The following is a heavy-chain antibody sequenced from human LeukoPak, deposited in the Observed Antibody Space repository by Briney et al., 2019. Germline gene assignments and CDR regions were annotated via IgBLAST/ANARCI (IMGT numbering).Heavy chain of an antibody. CDR1: EFTLSKYW. CDR3: ARGERGYSYGYGDY. D-gene: IGHD5-18*01. Sequence: PGGSLRLSCAASEFTLSKYWMHWVRQAPGKGLVWVSRLNSDGTYTSYADSVKGRFTMSRDNAKNTLYLQMNSLRAEDTAVYYCARGERGYSYGYGDYWGQGTLVTVS. J-gene: IGHJ4*02. CDR2: LNSDGTYT. V-gene: IGHV3-74*01.